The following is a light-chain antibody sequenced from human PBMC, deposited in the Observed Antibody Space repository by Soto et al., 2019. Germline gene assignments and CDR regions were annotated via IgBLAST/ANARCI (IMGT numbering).Light chain of an antibody. J-gene: IGKJ4*01. Sequence: DMAITQSPPSRPFTPGDPPSTSSRPIQTLLHSNGYNYLDWYLQKPGQSPQLLIYLGSNRASGVPDRFSGSGSGTDFTLKISRVEAEDVGVYYCMQALQTPLTFGGGTKVDIK. CDR3: MQALQTPLT. V-gene: IGKV2-28*01. CDR1: QTLLHSNGYNY. CDR2: LGS.